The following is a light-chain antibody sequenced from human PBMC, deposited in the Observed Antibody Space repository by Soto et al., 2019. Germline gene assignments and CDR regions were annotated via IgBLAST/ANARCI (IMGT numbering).Light chain of an antibody. V-gene: IGKV3-15*01. J-gene: IGKJ4*01. CDR2: GAS. CDR3: QQRNYWLS. CDR1: QSVSSN. Sequence: EIVMTQSPATLSVSPGERATLSCRASQSVSSNLAWYQQKPGQAPRLLIYGASTRATGIPARFSGTGSGTDFTLTISSLEPEDFAVYFCQQRNYWLSFGGGTKLEIK.